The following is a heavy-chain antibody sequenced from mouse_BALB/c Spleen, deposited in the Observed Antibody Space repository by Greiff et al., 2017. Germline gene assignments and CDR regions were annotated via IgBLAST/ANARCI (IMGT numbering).Heavy chain of an antibody. CDR2: ISSGGSYT. CDR1: GFTFSSYA. J-gene: IGHJ2*01. V-gene: IGHV5-9-3*01. CDR3: ARHPRPGSSPFDY. D-gene: IGHD1-1*01. Sequence: EVHLVESGGGLVKPGGSLKLSCAASGFTFSSYAMSWVRQTPEKRLEWVAIISSGGSYTYYPDSVKGRFTISRDNAKNTLYLQMSSLRSEDTAMYDCARHPRPGSSPFDYWGQGTTLTVSS.